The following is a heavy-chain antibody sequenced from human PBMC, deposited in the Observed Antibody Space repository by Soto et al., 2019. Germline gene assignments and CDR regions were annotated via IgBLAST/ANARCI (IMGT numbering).Heavy chain of an antibody. J-gene: IGHJ3*02. CDR1: GGTFSSYA. V-gene: IGHV1-69*01. CDR3: ARGVVVPAATWGAFDI. CDR2: IIPIFGTA. Sequence: QVQLVQSGAEVKKPGSSVKVSCKASGGTFSSYAISWVRQAPGQGLEWMGGIIPIFGTANYAQKFQGRVTITADESQSTAYMELSSLRSEDTAVYFCARGVVVPAATWGAFDIWGQGTMVTVSS. D-gene: IGHD2-2*01.